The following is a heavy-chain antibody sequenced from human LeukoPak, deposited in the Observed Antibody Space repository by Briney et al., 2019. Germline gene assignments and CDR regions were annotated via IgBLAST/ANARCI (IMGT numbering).Heavy chain of an antibody. D-gene: IGHD1-26*01. CDR2: IYYSGST. CDR1: GGSISSYY. CDR3: ARWGRELAFDY. Sequence: PSETLSLTCTVSGGSISSYYWSWIRQPPGKGLEWIGYIYYSGSTNYNPSLKSRVTISVDTSKNQFSLKLSSVTAADTAVYYCARWGRELAFDYRGQGTLVTVSS. V-gene: IGHV4-59*08. J-gene: IGHJ4*02.